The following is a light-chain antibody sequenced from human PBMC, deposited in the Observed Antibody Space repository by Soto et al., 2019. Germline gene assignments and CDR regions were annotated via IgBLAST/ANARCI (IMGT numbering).Light chain of an antibody. CDR3: QQYGTSPIT. V-gene: IGKV3-20*01. J-gene: IGKJ5*01. Sequence: PGERATLSCRASQTVSSYLTWYQQRPGQAPRLLIYGASKRATGIPDRFSASGSGTDFTLTISRLEPEDFALYYCQQYGTSPITFGQGTRLEIK. CDR2: GAS. CDR1: QTVSSY.